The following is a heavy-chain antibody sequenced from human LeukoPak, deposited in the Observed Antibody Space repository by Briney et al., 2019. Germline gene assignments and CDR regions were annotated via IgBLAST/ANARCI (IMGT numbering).Heavy chain of an antibody. V-gene: IGHV1-2*02. CDR1: GYTLTGYY. CDR3: ARGGAYYDFWSGYYYFDY. CDR2: INPNSGGT. J-gene: IGHJ4*02. D-gene: IGHD3-3*01. Sequence: ASVKVSCKSSGYTLTGYYMHGVRPASGQGREWVGWINPNSGGTNYAQKFQGRVTMTRDTSISTAYMELSRLRADDTAVYYCARGGAYYDFWSGYYYFDYWGQGTLVTVSS.